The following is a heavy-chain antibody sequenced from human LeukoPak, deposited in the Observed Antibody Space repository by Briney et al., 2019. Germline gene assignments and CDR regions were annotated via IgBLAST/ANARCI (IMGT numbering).Heavy chain of an antibody. CDR1: GFTFSRFW. CDR2: IKQDGSEK. CDR3: AKDPWTGSITGTFDY. D-gene: IGHD1-7*01. Sequence: GGSLRLSCAASGFTFSRFWMTWVRQAPGKGLEWVANIKQDGSEKYYVDSVKGRFTISRDNAKNSLYLQMNSLRAEDTAVYYCAKDPWTGSITGTFDYWGQGTLVTVSS. J-gene: IGHJ4*02. V-gene: IGHV3-7*01.